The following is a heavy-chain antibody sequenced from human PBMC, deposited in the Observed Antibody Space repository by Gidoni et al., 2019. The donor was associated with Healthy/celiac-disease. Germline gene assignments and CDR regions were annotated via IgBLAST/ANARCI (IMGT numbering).Heavy chain of an antibody. D-gene: IGHD1-26*01. Sequence: QLQLQESGPGLVKPSETLSLTCTVSGGSISSSSYYWGWIRQPPGKGLEWIGSIYYSGSTYYNPSLKSRVTISVDTSKNQFSLKLSSVTAADTAVYYCARELGGSYYTPFDYWGQGTLVTVSS. J-gene: IGHJ4*02. V-gene: IGHV4-39*07. CDR2: IYYSGST. CDR3: ARELGGSYYTPFDY. CDR1: GGSISSSSYY.